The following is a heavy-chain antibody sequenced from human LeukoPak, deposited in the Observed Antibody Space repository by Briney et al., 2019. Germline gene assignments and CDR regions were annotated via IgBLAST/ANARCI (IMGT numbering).Heavy chain of an antibody. CDR3: AIMHPYYDGSGYWVQ. CDR2: ISTSGGSS. CDR1: GFTFSSYA. J-gene: IGHJ4*02. Sequence: GGSLRLSCAASGFTFSSYAMSWVRQAPGKGLEWVSGISTSGGSSSYADSVKGRITISRDNPRNTLYMQMNSLTAEDTALYYCAIMHPYYDGSGYWVQWGQGTLVTVSS. V-gene: IGHV3-23*01. D-gene: IGHD3-22*01.